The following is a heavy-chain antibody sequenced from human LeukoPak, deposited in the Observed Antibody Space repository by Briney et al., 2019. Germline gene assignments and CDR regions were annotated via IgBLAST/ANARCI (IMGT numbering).Heavy chain of an antibody. J-gene: IGHJ6*03. CDR2: ITGSGGHT. D-gene: IGHD2/OR15-2a*01. V-gene: IGHV3-23*01. CDR1: GFTFTSYA. CDR3: AKSVATTFSYYYCNMDV. Sequence: PGGSLRLSCAASGFTFTSYAMSWVRQAPGKGLEWVSAITGSGGHTYYADSVKGRFTISRDNSKNTLYLQMNSPRGDDTAVYYCAKSVATTFSYYYCNMDVWGKGTTVTVSS.